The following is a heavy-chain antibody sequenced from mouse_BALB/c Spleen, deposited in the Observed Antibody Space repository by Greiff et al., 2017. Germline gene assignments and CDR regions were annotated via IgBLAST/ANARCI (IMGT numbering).Heavy chain of an antibody. D-gene: IGHD3-1*01. J-gene: IGHJ2*01. V-gene: IGHV14-3*02. CDR2: IDPANGNT. CDR1: GFNIKDTY. CDR3: AAGGSGSFDY. Sequence: DVQLQESGAELVKPGASVKLSCTASGFNIKDTYMHWVKQRPEQGLEWIGRIDPANGNTKYDPKFQGKATITADTSSNTAYLQLSSLTSEDTAVYYCAAGGSGSFDYWGQGTTLTVSS.